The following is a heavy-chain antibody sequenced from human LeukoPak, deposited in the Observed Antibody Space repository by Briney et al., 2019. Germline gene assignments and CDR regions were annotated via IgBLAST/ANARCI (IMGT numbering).Heavy chain of an antibody. Sequence: GESLKISCKNSGYSFTTYWIGWVRQMPGKGLEWMGIIYPGDYDTRYSPASQGQVTISSDKSISTAYLQWSSLKASDTAIYYCARGYSSVYWGQGTLVTVSS. CDR3: ARGYSSVY. CDR2: IYPGDYDT. D-gene: IGHD1-1*01. J-gene: IGHJ4*02. CDR1: GYSFTTYW. V-gene: IGHV5-51*01.